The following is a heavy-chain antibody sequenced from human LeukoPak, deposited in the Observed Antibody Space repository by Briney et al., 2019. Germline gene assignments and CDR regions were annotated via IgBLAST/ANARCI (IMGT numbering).Heavy chain of an antibody. CDR1: GFTFSSYA. D-gene: IGHD5-12*01. V-gene: IGHV3-48*02. CDR3: ARDRYGGYERDY. Sequence: GGSLRLSCAASGFTFSSYAMSWVRQAPGKGLEWIAYISGTSRTIYYADSVKGRFTISRDNAKSSLYLQMNNLRDDDTAVYYCARDRYGGYERDYWGQGNLVTVSS. J-gene: IGHJ4*02. CDR2: ISGTSRTI.